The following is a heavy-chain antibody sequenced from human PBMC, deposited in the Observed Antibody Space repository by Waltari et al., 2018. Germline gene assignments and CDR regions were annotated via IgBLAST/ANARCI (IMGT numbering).Heavy chain of an antibody. CDR2: TNAGNGDT. D-gene: IGHD7-27*01. J-gene: IGHJ4*02. CDR3: ARDLWAESN. V-gene: IGHV1-3*01. Sequence: QVQLVQSGAEVKKPGASVKISCKASGYTFIAYALQWVRQAPGQRLEWMGWTNAGNGDTKYSQKVQGRVTITRDTSASTAYMELSSLRSEDTAVYYCARDLWAESNWGQGTLVTVSS. CDR1: GYTFIAYA.